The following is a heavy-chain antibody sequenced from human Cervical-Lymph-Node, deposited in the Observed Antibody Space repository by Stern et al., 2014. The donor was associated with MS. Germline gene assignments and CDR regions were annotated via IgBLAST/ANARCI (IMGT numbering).Heavy chain of an antibody. Sequence: QVQLQESGPGLVKPSGTLSLTCAVSGASIGSSHWRRWVRQPPGKGPEWIGEIYHTGNINYNPSLKSRVTISLDKSKNQFSLRLNSVTAADTAIYYCAKEGRVSRFDSWGQGTLVTVSS. J-gene: IGHJ4*02. CDR3: AKEGRVSRFDS. V-gene: IGHV4-4*02. CDR2: IYHTGNI. D-gene: IGHD6-13*01. CDR1: GASIGSSHW.